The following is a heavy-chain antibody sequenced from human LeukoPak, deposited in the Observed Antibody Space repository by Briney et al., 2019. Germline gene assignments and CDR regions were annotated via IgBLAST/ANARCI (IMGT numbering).Heavy chain of an antibody. CDR1: GFTFSRYG. CDR3: SRSTAIGY. V-gene: IGHV3-30*03. CDR2: TSYNGNIK. Sequence: PGGSLRLSCAASGFTFSRYGMHWVRQAPGKGLEWVAGTSYNGNIKYYADYVKGRFSISRDNSKNTLYLQMGSLRAEDTAVYYCSRSTAIGYWGQGTLVTVSS. J-gene: IGHJ4*02.